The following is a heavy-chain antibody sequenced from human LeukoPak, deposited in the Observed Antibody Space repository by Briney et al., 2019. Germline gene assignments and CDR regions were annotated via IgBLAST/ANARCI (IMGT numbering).Heavy chain of an antibody. CDR3: ARDQALNWNYDVFDY. V-gene: IGHV4-61*02. D-gene: IGHD1-7*01. Sequence: SETLSLTCTVSGDSISSGSYFWSWIRQPAGKGLEWIGRIYTSGSANYNPSLKSRITMSVDTSKNQFSLKLSSVTAADTAVYYCARDQALNWNYDVFDYWGQGTLVTVSS. CDR1: GDSISSGSYF. CDR2: IYTSGSA. J-gene: IGHJ4*02.